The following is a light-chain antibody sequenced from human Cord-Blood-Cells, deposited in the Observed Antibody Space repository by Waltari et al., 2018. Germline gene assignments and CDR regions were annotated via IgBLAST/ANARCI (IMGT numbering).Light chain of an antibody. CDR1: QSISSY. J-gene: IGKJ2*03. CDR2: AAS. CDR3: QQSYSTPYS. V-gene: IGKV1-39*01. Sequence: DIQMIHSPSSLSASVGARVTITCRASQSISSYLNWYQQKPGKAPKLLIYAASSLQSGVPSRFSGSGSGTDFTLTISSLQPEDFATYYCQQSYSTPYSFGQGTKLEIK.